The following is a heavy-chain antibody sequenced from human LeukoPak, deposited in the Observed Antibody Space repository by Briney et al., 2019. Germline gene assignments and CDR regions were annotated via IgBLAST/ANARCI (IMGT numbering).Heavy chain of an antibody. CDR1: GYTFTSYG. J-gene: IGHJ6*03. D-gene: IGHD4-17*01. CDR3: ARDQFSPVTTNYYYYMDV. V-gene: IGHV1-18*01. CDR2: ISAYNGNT. Sequence: SVKVSCKASGYTFTSYGISWVRQAPGQGLEWMGWISAYNGNTKYAQKVQGRVTMTTDTSTSTAYMELRSLRSDDTAVYYCARDQFSPVTTNYYYYMDVWGKGTTVTISS.